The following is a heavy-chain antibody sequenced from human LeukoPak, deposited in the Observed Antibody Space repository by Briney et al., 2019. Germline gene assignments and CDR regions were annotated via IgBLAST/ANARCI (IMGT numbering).Heavy chain of an antibody. J-gene: IGHJ4*02. CDR3: ARDLSAAFDF. Sequence: GGSLRLSCAASGFTFSSYWMNWARQAPGKGLEWVAVLLDERRNNYANSVKGRFTISRDISKDTLYLQMDSLRAEDTAVYYCARDLSAAFDFWGQGILVTVSS. CDR2: LLDERRN. CDR1: GFTFSSYW. D-gene: IGHD6-19*01. V-gene: IGHV3-33*08.